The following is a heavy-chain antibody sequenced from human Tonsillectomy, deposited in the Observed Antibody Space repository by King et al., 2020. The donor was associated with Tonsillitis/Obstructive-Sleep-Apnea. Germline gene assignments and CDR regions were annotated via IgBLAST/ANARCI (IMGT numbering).Heavy chain of an antibody. V-gene: IGHV3-73*01. D-gene: IGHD1-1*01. J-gene: IGHJ4*02. CDR2: IRSKANTYAT. Sequence: LVESGGDLVQPGGSLKLSCAASGFTFSASSMHWVRQASGKGLEWVGRIRSKANTYATAYAASVKGRFTISRDDSKNTAYLQMNSLTAEDTAVYYCSPEGTGFGSWGQGTLVTVSS. CDR1: GFTFSASS. CDR3: SPEGTGFGS.